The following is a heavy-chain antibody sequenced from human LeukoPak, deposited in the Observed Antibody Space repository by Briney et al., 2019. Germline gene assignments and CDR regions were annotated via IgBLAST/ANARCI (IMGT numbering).Heavy chain of an antibody. V-gene: IGHV4-59*01. Sequence: SETLSLTCTVSGGSISSYYWSWIRQPPGKGLEWIGYFYYSWSTIYNTSLESRVTISVDTSKNQFSLKLSSVTAADTAVYYCARGPRITMVRGVIIDSDPLGCYDYWGQGTLVTVSS. CDR1: GGSISSYY. CDR3: ARGPRITMVRGVIIDSDPLGCYDY. D-gene: IGHD3-10*01. CDR2: FYYSWST. J-gene: IGHJ4*02.